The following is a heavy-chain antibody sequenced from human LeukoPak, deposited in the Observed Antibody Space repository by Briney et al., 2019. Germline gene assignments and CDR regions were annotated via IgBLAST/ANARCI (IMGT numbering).Heavy chain of an antibody. Sequence: ASVKVSCKASGYTFTSYDINWVRQATGQGLEWMGWMNPNSGNTNYAQKLQGRVTMTTDTSTSTAYMELRSLRSDDTAVYYCARAGYYYDSGSPYYYYYMDVWGKGTTVTISS. V-gene: IGHV1-18*01. D-gene: IGHD3-10*01. J-gene: IGHJ6*03. CDR1: GYTFTSYD. CDR2: MNPNSGNT. CDR3: ARAGYYYDSGSPYYYYYMDV.